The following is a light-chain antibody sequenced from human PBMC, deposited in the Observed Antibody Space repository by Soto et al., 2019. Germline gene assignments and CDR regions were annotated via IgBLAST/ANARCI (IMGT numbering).Light chain of an antibody. V-gene: IGLV2-14*01. CDR3: QSYDSTLSARYV. J-gene: IGLJ1*01. CDR1: SSDVGIYDY. Sequence: QSALTQPASVSGSPGQSISISCTGTSSDVGIYDYVSWYQHHPGKAPKLMVYEVTNRPSGVSNRFSGSKSGNTASLTITGLQAEDEGDYYCQSYDSTLSARYVFGTGTKLTVL. CDR2: EVT.